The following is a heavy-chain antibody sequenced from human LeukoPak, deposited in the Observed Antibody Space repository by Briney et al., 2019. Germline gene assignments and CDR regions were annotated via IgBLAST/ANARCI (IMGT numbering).Heavy chain of an antibody. V-gene: IGHV4-34*01. D-gene: IGHD4-17*01. CDR1: GGSFSGYY. Sequence: PSETLSLTCAVYGGSFSGYYWSWIRQPPGKGLEWIGEINHGGSTNYNPALKTRVTISVDTSKNQFSMKLSSVTAADTAVYYCARRVTVTTLRYFDYWGQGTLVTVSS. J-gene: IGHJ4*02. CDR2: INHGGST. CDR3: ARRVTVTTLRYFDY.